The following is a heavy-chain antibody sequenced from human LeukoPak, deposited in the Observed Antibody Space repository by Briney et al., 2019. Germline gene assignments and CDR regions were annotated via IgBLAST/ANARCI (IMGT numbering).Heavy chain of an antibody. CDR3: AQGYRYGRFDY. Sequence: SETLSLTCTVSGGSISSYYWSWIRQPPGKGLEWIGFIHYSGGTNYNPSLKSRVTISVDTSKNQFSLNLSSVTAADTAVYYCAQGYRYGRFDYWGRGTLVTVSS. J-gene: IGHJ4*02. CDR2: IHYSGGT. D-gene: IGHD5-18*01. CDR1: GGSISSYY. V-gene: IGHV4-59*03.